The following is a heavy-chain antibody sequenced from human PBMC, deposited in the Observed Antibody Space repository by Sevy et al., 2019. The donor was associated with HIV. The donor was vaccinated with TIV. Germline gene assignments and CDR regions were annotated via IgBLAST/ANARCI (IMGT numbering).Heavy chain of an antibody. V-gene: IGHV3-30*04. Sequence: GGSLRLSCAASGFSFSSYAMLWVRQAPGKGLEWVAVISNDGCDKEYAESVKGRFTVSRDNSKDTVYLQMNSLRLDDTAGYYCANSRGKYEGSSWLYYYYIMDVWGQGTTVTVSS. CDR2: ISNDGCDK. D-gene: IGHD6-13*01. J-gene: IGHJ6*02. CDR3: ANSRGKYEGSSWLYYYYIMDV. CDR1: GFSFSSYA.